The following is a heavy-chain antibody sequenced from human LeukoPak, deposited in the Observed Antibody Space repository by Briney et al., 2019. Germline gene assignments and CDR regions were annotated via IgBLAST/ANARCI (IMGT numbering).Heavy chain of an antibody. Sequence: RTSLRLSCAASGFTFSDYAMVRVRQAPGKGLEWVAIISYDGSHKFYAESVQGRFTMSRDNSNSTLYLQLNPLTTDDTAVYYCARGRGGRGWYFDLWGRGTLVTVSS. V-gene: IGHV3-30*04. CDR3: ARGRGGRGWYFDL. J-gene: IGHJ2*01. CDR2: ISYDGSHK. CDR1: GFTFSDYA. D-gene: IGHD2-15*01.